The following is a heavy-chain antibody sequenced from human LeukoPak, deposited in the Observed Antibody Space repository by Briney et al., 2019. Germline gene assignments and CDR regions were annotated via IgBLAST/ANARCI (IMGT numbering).Heavy chain of an antibody. CDR1: GYTFTSYD. CDR2: MNPNSGNT. D-gene: IGHD3-10*01. V-gene: IGHV1-8*01. J-gene: IGHJ4*02. Sequence: ASVKVSCKASGYTFTSYDINWVRQATGQGLEWMGWMNPNSGNTGYAQKFQGRVTMTRNTSISTAYMELSSLRSEDTAVYYCARGERILLWFGELLSPFADWGQGTLVTVSS. CDR3: ARGERILLWFGELLSPFAD.